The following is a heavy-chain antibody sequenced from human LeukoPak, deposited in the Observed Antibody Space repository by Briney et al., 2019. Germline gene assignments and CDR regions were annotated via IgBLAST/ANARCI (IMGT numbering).Heavy chain of an antibody. J-gene: IGHJ6*02. CDR2: ISAYNGNT. V-gene: IGHV1-18*01. D-gene: IGHD3-22*01. CDR1: GYTFTSYG. CDR3: ASNLYYYDSSGYYYYYGMDV. Sequence: ASVKVSCKASGYTFTSYGSSWVRQAPGQELEWMGWISAYNGNTNYAQKLQGRVTMTTDTSTSTAYMELRSLRSDDTAVYYCASNLYYYDSSGYYYYYGMDVWGQGTTVTVSS.